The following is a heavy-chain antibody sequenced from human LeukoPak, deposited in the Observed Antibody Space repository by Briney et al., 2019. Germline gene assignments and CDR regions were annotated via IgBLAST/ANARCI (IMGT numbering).Heavy chain of an antibody. V-gene: IGHV3-48*01. CDR2: ISSSSTI. CDR3: ARENITGTRWFDP. D-gene: IGHD1-7*01. CDR1: GFTFSSYS. J-gene: IGHJ5*02. Sequence: GGSLRLSCAASGFTFSSYSMNWVRQAPGKGLEWVSYISSSSTIYYADSVKGRFTISRDNAKNSLYLQMNSLRAEDTAVYYCARENITGTRWFDPWGQGTLVTVSS.